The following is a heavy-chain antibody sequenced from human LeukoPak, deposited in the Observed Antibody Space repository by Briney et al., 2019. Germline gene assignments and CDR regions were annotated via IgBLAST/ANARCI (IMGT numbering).Heavy chain of an antibody. CDR3: VREGEGPLSKDFDY. Sequence: ASVTLPRTCSGSTFTVHNINWYWQGPGQGLGWVGYNCPHSTFTSSPQEFQGRVTMTRDASMSTAYMELTRLTSDDTAVYYCVREGEGPLSKDFDYWGQGTLVTVSS. D-gene: IGHD2/OR15-2a*01. J-gene: IGHJ4*02. CDR2: NCPHSTFT. V-gene: IGHV1-2*02. CDR1: GSTFTVHN.